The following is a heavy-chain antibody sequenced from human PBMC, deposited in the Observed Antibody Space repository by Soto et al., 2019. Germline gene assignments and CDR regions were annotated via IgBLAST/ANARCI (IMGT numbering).Heavy chain of an antibody. V-gene: IGHV4-34*01. CDR3: ARGRSSSWNGYFQH. Sequence: QVQLQQWGAGLLKPSETLSLTCAVYGGSFSGYYWSWIRQPPGKGLEWIGEINHSGSTNYNPSLKRRVTISVDTSKNQFSLKLSSVTAADTAVYYCARGRSSSWNGYFQHWGQGTLVTVSS. J-gene: IGHJ1*01. D-gene: IGHD6-13*01. CDR2: INHSGST. CDR1: GGSFSGYY.